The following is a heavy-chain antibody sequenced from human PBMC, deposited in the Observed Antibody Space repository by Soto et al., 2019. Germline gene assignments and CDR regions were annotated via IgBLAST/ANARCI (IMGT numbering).Heavy chain of an antibody. CDR1: GFTVSSNY. Sequence: GGSLRLSCTASGFTVSSNYMTWVRQAPGKGLEWVSVIYGGGNTYYADSVKGRFTSSRDKSKNTLYLQMNSLRAEDTAVYYCAGATGRYWGQGTLVTVSS. CDR2: IYGGGNT. V-gene: IGHV3-53*01. CDR3: AGATGRY. D-gene: IGHD1-1*01. J-gene: IGHJ4*02.